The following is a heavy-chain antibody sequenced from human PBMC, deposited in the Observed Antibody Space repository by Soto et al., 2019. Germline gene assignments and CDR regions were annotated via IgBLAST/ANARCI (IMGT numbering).Heavy chain of an antibody. J-gene: IGHJ4*02. CDR1: GGSLNNYY. CDR3: ARDSSNYAFDY. CDR2: IYYTGTT. Sequence: PSETLSLTCTVSGGSLNNYYWSWIRLAPGNGLEWIGYIYYTGTTKYNASLKSRVTMSVDASNNEFSLKMTSMTAADTAIYYCARDSSNYAFDYWGQGTQVTVSS. D-gene: IGHD3-10*01. V-gene: IGHV4-59*01.